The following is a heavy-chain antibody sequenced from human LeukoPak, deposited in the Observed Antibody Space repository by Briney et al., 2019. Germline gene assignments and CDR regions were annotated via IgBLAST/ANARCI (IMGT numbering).Heavy chain of an antibody. V-gene: IGHV3-21*04. CDR2: ISSSSSYI. D-gene: IGHD6-13*01. CDR1: GFTFSSYS. CDR3: ARDQARAAARLKDKKYYYMDV. J-gene: IGHJ6*03. Sequence: TGGSLRLSCAASGFTFSSYSMNWVRQAPGKGLEWVSSISSSSSYIYYADSVKGRFTISRDNAKNSLYLQMNSLRAEDTAVYYCARDQARAAARLKDKKYYYMDVWGKGTTVTVSS.